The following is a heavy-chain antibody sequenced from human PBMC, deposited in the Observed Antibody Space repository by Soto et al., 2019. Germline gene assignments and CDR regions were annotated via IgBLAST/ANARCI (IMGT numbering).Heavy chain of an antibody. Sequence: QVQLVQSGAEVKKPGSSVKVSCKASGGTFSSYAISWVRQAPGPGLAWMGGLIPIFGTAHYAQKFQGRVTMTADETTSPAYRELSSLRSEDTDVYYYARVKGSIAAAGKDPNYYYYYGMDVWGQGTTVTVSS. CDR1: GGTFSSYA. V-gene: IGHV1-69*01. J-gene: IGHJ6*02. CDR2: LIPIFGTA. CDR3: ARVKGSIAAAGKDPNYYYYYGMDV. D-gene: IGHD6-13*01.